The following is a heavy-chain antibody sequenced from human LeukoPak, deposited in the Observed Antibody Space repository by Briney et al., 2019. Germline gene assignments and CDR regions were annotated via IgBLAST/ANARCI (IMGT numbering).Heavy chain of an antibody. V-gene: IGHV3-30*02. CDR1: GFTFSNYG. CDR3: AKVLAAADL. CDR2: IRFDGSDI. D-gene: IGHD6-13*01. Sequence: GGSLRLSCAASGFTFSNYGMHWVRQAPGKGLEWVAFIRFDGSDIYYADSVKGRFTISRDNSKNTLYLQMNSLRAEDTAVYYCAKVLAAADLWGQGTLVTVSS. J-gene: IGHJ5*02.